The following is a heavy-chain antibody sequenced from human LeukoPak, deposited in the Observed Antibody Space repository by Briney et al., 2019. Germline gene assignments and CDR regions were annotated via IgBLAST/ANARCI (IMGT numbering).Heavy chain of an antibody. J-gene: IGHJ4*02. V-gene: IGHV4-59*01. D-gene: IGHD2-21*02. CDR2: IYYSGST. CDR1: GGSISSYY. Sequence: PSETLSLTCTVSGGSISSYYWSWIRQPPGKGLEWIGYIYYSGSTNYNPSLKSRVSMSVDTSKNQFSLKLSSVNAADTAVYYCARVVTGHFDCWGQGTLVTVSS. CDR3: ARVVTGHFDC.